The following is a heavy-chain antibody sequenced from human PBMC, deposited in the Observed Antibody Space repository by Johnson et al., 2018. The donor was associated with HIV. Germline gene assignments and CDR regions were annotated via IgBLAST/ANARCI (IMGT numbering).Heavy chain of an antibody. CDR3: TRRGYYDSSGYAFDI. CDR1: GLTFSGSA. J-gene: IGHJ3*02. D-gene: IGHD3-22*01. CDR2: ISGKANSYAT. Sequence: VQLVESGGGLVQPGGSMKLSCAASGLTFSGSAMHWVRQASGQGLEWVGRISGKANSYATAYAASLTGRFTITRDDLKNTAYLQINSLKTEDTAVYYCTRRGYYDSSGYAFDIWGQGTMVTVSS. V-gene: IGHV3-73*01.